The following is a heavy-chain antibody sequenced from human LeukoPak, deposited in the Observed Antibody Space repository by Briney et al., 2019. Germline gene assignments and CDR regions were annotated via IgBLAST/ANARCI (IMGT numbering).Heavy chain of an antibody. CDR1: GYSFTSYW. CDR2: IYPGDSDT. CDR3: ARSTNYYDSSGYYSPVDY. J-gene: IGHJ4*02. V-gene: IGHV5-51*01. D-gene: IGHD3-22*01. Sequence: GESLKISGKGSGYSFTSYWIGWVRQMPGKGLEWMGIIYPGDSDTRYSPSFQGQVTISADKSISTAYLQWSSLKASDTAMYYCARSTNYYDSSGYYSPVDYWGQGTLVTVSS.